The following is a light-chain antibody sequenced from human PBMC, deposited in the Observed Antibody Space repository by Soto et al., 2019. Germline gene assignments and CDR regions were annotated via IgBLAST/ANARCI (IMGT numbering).Light chain of an antibody. J-gene: IGKJ4*01. V-gene: IGKV3-15*01. CDR3: QQYDNWPPT. Sequence: EIVLTQSPGTLSLSPGERATLSCRASQSVSSYLAWYQQRPGQAPTLLIYGASTRATGVPASFRGSGSGTEFTLTINGLQSEDFALYWCQQYDNWPPTFGGGTKVDI. CDR1: QSVSSY. CDR2: GAS.